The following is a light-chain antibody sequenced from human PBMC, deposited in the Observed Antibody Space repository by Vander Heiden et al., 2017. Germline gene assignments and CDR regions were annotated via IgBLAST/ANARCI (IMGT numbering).Light chain of an antibody. CDR3: QQDGSSPLT. CDR1: QSVSSSY. V-gene: IGKV3-20*01. J-gene: IGKJ2*01. Sequence: IVLPQSPCTLSLSPGERATLPCRASQSVSSSYLAWYQQKPGQAPRLLIYGASSRATGIPDRFSGSGSGTDFTLTISSLEPEDFAVYYCQQDGSSPLTFGQGTKLEIK. CDR2: GAS.